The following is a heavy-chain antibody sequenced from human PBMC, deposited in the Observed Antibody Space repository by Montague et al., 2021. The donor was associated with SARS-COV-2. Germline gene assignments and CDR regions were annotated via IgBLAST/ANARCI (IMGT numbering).Heavy chain of an antibody. Sequence: SETLSLTCAVYDGSLGDSLWAWIRQSPGKGLEWIGEVKQSGSSNYNPSRESRVDISVDMTKNQFFLNLLSATAADTALDFWARRTEKRHWYYYTGFDVWGPGTAVTVSS. V-gene: IGHV4-34*01. CDR3: ARRTEKRHWYYYTGFDV. J-gene: IGHJ6*02. D-gene: IGHD1-7*01. CDR1: DGSLGDSL. CDR2: VKQSGSS.